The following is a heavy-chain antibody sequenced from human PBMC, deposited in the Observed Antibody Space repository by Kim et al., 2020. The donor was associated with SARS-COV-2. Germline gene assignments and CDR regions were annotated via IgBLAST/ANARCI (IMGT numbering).Heavy chain of an antibody. D-gene: IGHD5-12*01. J-gene: IGHJ4*02. CDR3: ARAERDGYNSQLFDY. Sequence: SETLSLTCTVSGGSISSGGYYWSWIRQHPGKGLEWIGYIYYSGSTYYNPSLKSRVTISVDTSKNQFSLKLSSVTAADTAVYYCARAERDGYNSQLFDYWGQGTLVTVSS. CDR2: IYYSGST. V-gene: IGHV4-31*03. CDR1: GGSISSGGYY.